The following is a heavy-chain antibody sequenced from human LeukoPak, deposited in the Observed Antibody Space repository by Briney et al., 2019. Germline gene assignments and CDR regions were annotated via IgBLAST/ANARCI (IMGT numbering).Heavy chain of an antibody. V-gene: IGHV5-51*01. CDR1: GYSFTSYW. D-gene: IGHD3-22*01. CDR2: IYPGDSDT. Sequence: GESLKISCKGPGYSFTSYWIGWVRQLPGKGLGWMGIIYPGDSDTRYSPSFQGQVTISADKSISTAYLQWSSLKASDTAMYYCARHPGGYYDSSGFVDYWGQGTLVTVSS. CDR3: ARHPGGYYDSSGFVDY. J-gene: IGHJ4*02.